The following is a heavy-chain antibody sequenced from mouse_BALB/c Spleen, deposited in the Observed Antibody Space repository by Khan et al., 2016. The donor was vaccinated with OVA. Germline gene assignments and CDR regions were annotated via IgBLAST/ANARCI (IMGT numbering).Heavy chain of an antibody. V-gene: IGHV5-6*01. CDR3: TSVAYYDNSEGLAY. CDR1: GFTFSTYG. J-gene: IGHJ3*01. CDR2: ISSGGSYT. D-gene: IGHD2-4*01. Sequence: EVELVESGGDLVKPGGSLKLSCAASGFTFSTYGMSWVRQTPDKRLEWVAAISSGGSYTYYPDSVKGRFTISRDNAKNTLYLQMSSLKSEDTAMDYCTSVAYYDNSEGLAYWGQGTLVTVSA.